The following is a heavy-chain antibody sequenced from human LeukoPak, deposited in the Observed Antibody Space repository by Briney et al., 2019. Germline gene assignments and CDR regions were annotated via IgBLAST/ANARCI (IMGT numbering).Heavy chain of an antibody. CDR1: GFTFSSYG. CDR2: IWYDGSNK. V-gene: IGHV3-33*06. CDR3: AKGVSKYDFDY. D-gene: IGHD4-11*01. J-gene: IGHJ4*02. Sequence: GGSPRLSCAASGFTFSSYGMHWVRQAPGKGLEWVAVIWYDGSNKYYADSVKGRFTISRDNSKNTLYLQVNSLRAEDTAVYYCAKGVSKYDFDYWGQGTLVTVSS.